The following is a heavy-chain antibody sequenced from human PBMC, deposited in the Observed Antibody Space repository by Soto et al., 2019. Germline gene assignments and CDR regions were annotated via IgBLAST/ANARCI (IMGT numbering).Heavy chain of an antibody. CDR1: GGTFSSYA. V-gene: IGHV1-69*13. D-gene: IGHD3-9*01. CDR2: IIPIFGTA. Sequence: ASVKVSCKASGGTFSSYAISWVRQAPGQGLEWMGGIIPIFGTANYAQKFQGRVKITADESTSTAYMELSSLRSEDTAVYYCARGPLSINYYYYGMDVWGQVPTVTVSS. CDR3: ARGPLSINYYYYGMDV. J-gene: IGHJ6*02.